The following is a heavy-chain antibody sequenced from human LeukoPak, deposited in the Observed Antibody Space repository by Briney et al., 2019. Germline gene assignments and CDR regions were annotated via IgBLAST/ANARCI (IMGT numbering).Heavy chain of an antibody. J-gene: IGHJ5*02. CDR1: GYSFTSYW. D-gene: IGHD1-1*01. Sequence: GESLKISCKGSGYSFTSYWISWVRQMRGRGLEWMGRIDPSDSYTNYSPSFHGHVTISADKSISTAYLQWSSLKASDTAMYYCARSGTTGTRWFDHWGQGTLVTVSS. CDR3: ARSGTTGTRWFDH. V-gene: IGHV5-10-1*01. CDR2: IDPSDSYT.